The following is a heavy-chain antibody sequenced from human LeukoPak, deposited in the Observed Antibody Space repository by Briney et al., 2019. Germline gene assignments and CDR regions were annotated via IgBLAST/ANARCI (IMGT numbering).Heavy chain of an antibody. CDR1: GGSFSGYY. CDR2: INHSGST. D-gene: IGHD6-6*01. CDR3: ARGVEYSSSSGLGY. V-gene: IGHV4-34*01. J-gene: IGHJ4*02. Sequence: PSETLSLTCAVYGGSFSGYYWSWIRQPPGKGLEWIGEINHSGSTNYNPSLKSRVTISVDTSKNQFSLKLSSVTAADTAVYYCARGVEYSSSSGLGYWGQGTLVTVSS.